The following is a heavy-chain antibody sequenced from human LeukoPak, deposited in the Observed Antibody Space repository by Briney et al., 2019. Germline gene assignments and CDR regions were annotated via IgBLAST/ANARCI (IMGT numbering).Heavy chain of an antibody. CDR3: ERLVVTLAPFEY. CDR1: GGSISSYY. J-gene: IGHJ4*02. V-gene: IGHV4-59*13. CDR2: IYYSGST. Sequence: SQTLSLTCTVSGGSISSYYWSWIRQPPGKGLEWIGYIYYSGSTNYNPSLKSRVTISVDTSKNQFSLKLSSVTAADTAGDDCERLVVTLAPFEYWGQGTLVTVSS. D-gene: IGHD4-23*01.